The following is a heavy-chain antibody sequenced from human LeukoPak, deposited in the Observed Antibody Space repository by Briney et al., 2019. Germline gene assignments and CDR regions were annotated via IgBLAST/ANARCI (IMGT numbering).Heavy chain of an antibody. CDR1: GFTFSSYG. Sequence: GRSLRLSCAASGFTFSSYGMHWVRQAPGKGLEWVAVISYDGSNKYYADSVKGRFTISRDNAKNTLYLQMNSLRAEDTAVYYCARSGWYSAPFDYWGQGTLVTVSS. J-gene: IGHJ4*02. CDR3: ARSGWYSAPFDY. V-gene: IGHV3-30*03. D-gene: IGHD6-19*01. CDR2: ISYDGSNK.